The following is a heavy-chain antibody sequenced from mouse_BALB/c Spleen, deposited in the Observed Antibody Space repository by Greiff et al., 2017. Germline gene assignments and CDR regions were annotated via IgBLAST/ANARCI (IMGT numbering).Heavy chain of an antibody. J-gene: IGHJ1*01. V-gene: IGHV1-87*01. D-gene: IGHD6-1*01. CDR1: GYTFTSYW. CDR2: IYPGDGDT. CDR3: ARVRGGNWYFDV. Sequence: QVHVKQSGAELARPGASVKLSCKASGYTFTSYWMQWVKQRPGQGLEWIGAIYPGDGDTRYTQKFKGKATLTADKSSSTAYMQLSSLASEDSAVYYCARVRGGNWYFDVWGAGTTVTVSS.